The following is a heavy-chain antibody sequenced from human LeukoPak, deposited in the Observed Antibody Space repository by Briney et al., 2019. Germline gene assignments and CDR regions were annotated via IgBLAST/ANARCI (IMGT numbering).Heavy chain of an antibody. CDR3: ARVSVRGIYYFDY. CDR1: GGSISSYY. J-gene: IGHJ4*02. D-gene: IGHD3-10*01. Sequence: SETLSLTCTVSGGSISSYYWSWIRQPPGKGLEWIGYIYYSGSTNYNPSLKSRVTISVDTSKNQFSLKLSSVTAADTAVYYCARVSVRGIYYFDYWGQGTLVTVSS. V-gene: IGHV4-59*01. CDR2: IYYSGST.